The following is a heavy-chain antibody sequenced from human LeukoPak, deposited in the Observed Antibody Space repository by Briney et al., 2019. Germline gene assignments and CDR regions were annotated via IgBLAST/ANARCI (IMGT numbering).Heavy chain of an antibody. J-gene: IGHJ3*01. CDR3: AVAGVRYYDSSGLHAFDF. D-gene: IGHD3-22*01. CDR2: MVYSGST. Sequence: PSETLSLTCTVSGGSLSSRSHCWGWLRQPPGTGLEWIGTMVYSGSTYYNPSLKSRVAISVDTSENQFSLELHSVTAADTAVYYCAVAGVRYYDSSGLHAFDFWGRGTMVTVSS. V-gene: IGHV4-39*01. CDR1: GGSLSSRSHC.